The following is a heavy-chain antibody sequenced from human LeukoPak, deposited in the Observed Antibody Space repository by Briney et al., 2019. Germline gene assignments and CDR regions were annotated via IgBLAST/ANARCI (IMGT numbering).Heavy chain of an antibody. CDR2: INSDGSST. V-gene: IGHV3-74*01. CDR1: GFTFSSYW. Sequence: GGSLRLSCAASGFTFSSYWMHWVRQAPGKGLVWVSRINSDGSSTSCADSVKGRFTISRDNAKNTLYLQMNSLRAEDTAVYYCARDPVGDYGDYGHEAFDIWGQGTMVTVSS. J-gene: IGHJ3*02. D-gene: IGHD4-17*01. CDR3: ARDPVGDYGDYGHEAFDI.